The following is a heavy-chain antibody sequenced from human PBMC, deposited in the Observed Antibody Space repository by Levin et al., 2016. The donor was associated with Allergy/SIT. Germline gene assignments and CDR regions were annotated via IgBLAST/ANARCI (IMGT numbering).Heavy chain of an antibody. V-gene: IGHV3-23*01. D-gene: IGHD6-19*01. J-gene: IGHJ4*02. CDR3: ARGIGSGWYFDY. CDR1: GFTFSSYA. CDR2: ISGSGGST. Sequence: GGSLRLSCAASGFTFSSYAMSWVRQAPGKGLEWVSAISGSGGSTYYADSVKGRFTISRDNSKNTLYLQMNSLRAEDTAVYYCARGIGSGWYFDYWGQGTLVTVSS.